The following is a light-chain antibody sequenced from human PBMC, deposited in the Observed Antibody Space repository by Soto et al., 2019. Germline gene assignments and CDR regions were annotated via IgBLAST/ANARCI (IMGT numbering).Light chain of an antibody. J-gene: IGKJ1*01. CDR2: SAS. V-gene: IGKV1-12*01. CDR1: QAISTW. Sequence: DIQMTQSPSTLSASVGDRVTITCRASQAISTWLAWYQQNPGKAPKLLIYSASNLQSGVPSRFSGSGSGTDFTLTISSLQPEDFATYYCQKYNSAPRTFGQGTKVEIK. CDR3: QKYNSAPRT.